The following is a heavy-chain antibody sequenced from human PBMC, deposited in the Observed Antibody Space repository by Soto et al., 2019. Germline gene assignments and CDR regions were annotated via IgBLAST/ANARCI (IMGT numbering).Heavy chain of an antibody. J-gene: IGHJ6*02. V-gene: IGHV5-10-1*01. CDR2: IDPSDSYT. D-gene: IGHD3-3*01. CDR3: ARGIFGVAKNPVAV. Sequence: GESLKISCKGSGYSFTSYWISWVRQMPGKGLEWMGRIDPSDSYTNYSPSFQGHVTISADKSISTAYLQWSSLKASDTAMYYCARGIFGVAKNPVAVWGQGTTVTVYS. CDR1: GYSFTSYW.